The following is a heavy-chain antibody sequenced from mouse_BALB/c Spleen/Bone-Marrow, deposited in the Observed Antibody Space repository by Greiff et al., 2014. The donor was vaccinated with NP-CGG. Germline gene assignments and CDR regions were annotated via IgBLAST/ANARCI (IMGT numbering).Heavy chain of an antibody. CDR1: GYTFTSYW. Sequence: QVQLQQSGAELAKPGASVKMSCKASGYTFTSYWMHWVKQRPGQGLEWIGYINPSTGYTEYNQKFKDKATLTADKSSSTAYMQLSSLTSEDSAVYYCATKAHGPYFDVWGAGTTVTVSS. J-gene: IGHJ1*01. CDR3: ATKAHGPYFDV. CDR2: INPSTGYT. V-gene: IGHV1-7*01.